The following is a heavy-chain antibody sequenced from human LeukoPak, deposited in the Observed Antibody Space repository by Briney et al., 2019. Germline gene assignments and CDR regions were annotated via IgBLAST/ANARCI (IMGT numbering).Heavy chain of an antibody. V-gene: IGHV4-4*07. Sequence: SETLSLTCTFSGGSISSYSWSWIRQPAGEGLEWIGRIYTSGSTNYNPSLKSRVTMSVDTSKNQFSLKLSSVTGADTAVYYCARDRVGSGSYFNPAGAWFDPWGQGTLVTVSS. D-gene: IGHD3-10*01. CDR3: ARDRVGSGSYFNPAGAWFDP. CDR2: IYTSGST. J-gene: IGHJ5*02. CDR1: GGSISSYS.